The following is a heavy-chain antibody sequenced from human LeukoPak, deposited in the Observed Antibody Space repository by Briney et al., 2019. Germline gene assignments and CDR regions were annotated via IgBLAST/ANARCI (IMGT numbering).Heavy chain of an antibody. Sequence: PGGSLRLSCAASGFTFSSYAMSWVRQAPGKGLEWVSAISGSGGSTYYADSVKGRFTISRDNSKNTLYLQMNSLRAEDTAVYYCAKQAYRITIFGVVTIPRVGFDYWGQGTLVTVSS. D-gene: IGHD3-3*01. CDR2: ISGSGGST. CDR1: GFTFSSYA. V-gene: IGHV3-23*01. J-gene: IGHJ4*02. CDR3: AKQAYRITIFGVVTIPRVGFDY.